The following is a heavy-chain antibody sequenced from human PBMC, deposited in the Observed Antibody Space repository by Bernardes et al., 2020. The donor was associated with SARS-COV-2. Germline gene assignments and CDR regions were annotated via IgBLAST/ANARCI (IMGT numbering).Heavy chain of an antibody. CDR1: GFTFSNAW. J-gene: IGHJ6*03. CDR2: IKSKTDGGTT. CDR3: TTKLLWFGELLPDYYYYMDV. D-gene: IGHD3-10*01. Sequence: GGSLRLSCAASGFTFSNAWMSWVRQAPGKGLEWVGRIKSKTDGGTTDYAAPVKGRFTISRDDSKNTLYLQMNSLKTEDTAVYYCTTKLLWFGELLPDYYYYMDVWGKGTTVTVSS. V-gene: IGHV3-15*01.